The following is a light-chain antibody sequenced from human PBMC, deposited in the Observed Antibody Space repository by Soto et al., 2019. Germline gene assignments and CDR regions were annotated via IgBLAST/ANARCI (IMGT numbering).Light chain of an antibody. CDR2: GAS. J-gene: IGKJ2*01. CDR3: QRRSNWPPMYT. Sequence: EIVLTQSPATLSLSPGERATLSCRASHSVTNHLGWYQQKPGQAPRLLTYGASNRATGIPARFSGSGSGTDFTLTISSLEPEDFAVYYCQRRSNWPPMYTFGQGTKLEI. V-gene: IGKV3-11*01. CDR1: HSVTNH.